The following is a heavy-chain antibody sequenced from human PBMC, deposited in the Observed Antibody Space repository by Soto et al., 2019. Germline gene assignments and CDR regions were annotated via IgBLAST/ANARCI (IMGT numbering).Heavy chain of an antibody. CDR1: GFTFSSYA. V-gene: IGHV3-21*01. D-gene: IGHD3-10*01. J-gene: IGHJ5*02. CDR3: ARDPLWFGELSVPNWFDP. Sequence: GGSLRLSCAASGFTFSSYAMSWVRQAPGKGLEWVSSISSSSSYIYYADSVKGRFTISRDNAKNSLYLQMNSLRAEDTAVYYCARDPLWFGELSVPNWFDPWGQGTLVTVSS. CDR2: ISSSSSYI.